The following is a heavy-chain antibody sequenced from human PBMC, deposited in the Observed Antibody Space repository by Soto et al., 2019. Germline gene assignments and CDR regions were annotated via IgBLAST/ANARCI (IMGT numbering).Heavy chain of an antibody. CDR2: IYYSGST. CDR3: ARLVRNAFDI. J-gene: IGHJ3*02. V-gene: IGHV4-59*01. Sequence: LSLTCTVSGGSISSYYWSWIRQPPGKGLEWIGYIYYSGSTNYNPSLKSRVTISVDTSKNQFSLKLSSVTAADTAVYYCARLVRNAFDIWGQGTMVTVSS. D-gene: IGHD2-15*01. CDR1: GGSISSYY.